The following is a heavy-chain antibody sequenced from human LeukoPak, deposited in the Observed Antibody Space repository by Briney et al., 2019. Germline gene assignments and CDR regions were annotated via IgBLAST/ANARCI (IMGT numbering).Heavy chain of an antibody. D-gene: IGHD5-24*01. CDR1: GYTLTHYW. CDR3: ARRGIRDGYNYADS. J-gene: IGHJ4*02. CDR2: IYGGDSDT. V-gene: IGHV5-51*01. Sequence: GGALKNSCKASGYTLTHYWIGWVRQMPGKGLAWMGIIYGGDSDTRYSPSFQGQVTMSADKSTTTAYLQWSSLKASDTAIYYCARRGIRDGYNYADSWGQGTLVTVSS.